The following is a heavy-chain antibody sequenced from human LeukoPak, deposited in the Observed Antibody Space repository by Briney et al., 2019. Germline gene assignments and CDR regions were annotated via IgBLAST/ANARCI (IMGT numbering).Heavy chain of an antibody. CDR3: ARAPITSPFYFDY. J-gene: IGHJ4*02. CDR1: GFAFDEHG. D-gene: IGHD2-2*01. CDR2: INWSGGST. V-gene: IGHV3-20*04. Sequence: GGSLRLSCTASGFAFDEHGMSWVRQVPGKGLEWVSGINWSGGSTGYADPLRGRFTISRDNAKNSLYLQMDSPRAEDTALYYCARAPITSPFYFDYWGQGTLVTVSS.